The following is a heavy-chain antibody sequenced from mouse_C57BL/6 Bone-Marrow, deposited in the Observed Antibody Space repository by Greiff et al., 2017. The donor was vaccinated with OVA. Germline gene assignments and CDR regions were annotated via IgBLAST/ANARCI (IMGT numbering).Heavy chain of an antibody. V-gene: IGHV1-64*01. J-gene: IGHJ4*01. D-gene: IGHD3-2*02. CDR2: IHPNSGST. Sequence: QVQLQQPGAELVKPGASVKLSCKASGYTFTSYWMHWVKQRPGQGLEWIGMIHPNSGSTNYNEKFKSKATLTVDKSSSTAYMQLSSLTSEDSAVYCCARCGAGYVMDYWGQGTSVTVSS. CDR1: GYTFTSYW. CDR3: ARCGAGYVMDY.